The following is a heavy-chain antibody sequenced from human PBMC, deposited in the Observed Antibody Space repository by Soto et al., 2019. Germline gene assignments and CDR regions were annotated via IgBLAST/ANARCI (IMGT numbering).Heavy chain of an antibody. Sequence: PGGALRLPCSPSGFTVTTKYMSWVRQAPGRGLEWGSRIYTGDTTSFADSVRCRITISRDGFRNTLYLQMDCLRDEDTAVYYCVRDGLDCSGDRCFGIPMDVWGKGTTVTVAS. CDR1: GFTVTTKY. CDR2: IYTGDTT. D-gene: IGHD2-15*01. V-gene: IGHV3-66*01. CDR3: VRDGLDCSGDRCFGIPMDV. J-gene: IGHJ6*01.